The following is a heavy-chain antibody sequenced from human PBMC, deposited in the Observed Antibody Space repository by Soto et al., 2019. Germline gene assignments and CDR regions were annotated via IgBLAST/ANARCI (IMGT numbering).Heavy chain of an antibody. D-gene: IGHD3-22*01. CDR3: AKDREYYYDSSGYPLDY. CDR2: ISGSGGST. J-gene: IGHJ4*02. CDR1: GFTFSSYA. V-gene: IGHV3-23*01. Sequence: GGSLRLSCAASGFTFSSYAMSWVRQAPGKGLEWVSAISGSGGSTYYADSVKGRFTISRDNSKNTLYLQMNSLRAEDTAVYYCAKDREYYYDSSGYPLDYWGQGTLVTVSS.